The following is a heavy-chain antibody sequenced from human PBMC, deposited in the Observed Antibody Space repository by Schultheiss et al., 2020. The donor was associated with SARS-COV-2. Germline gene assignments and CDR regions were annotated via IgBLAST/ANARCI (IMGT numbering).Heavy chain of an antibody. CDR1: GFTFSGSA. CDR2: IRSKANSYAT. CDR3: ARGEGSSSPPY. J-gene: IGHJ4*02. Sequence: GGSLRLSCAASGFTFSGSAMHWVRQASGKGLEWVGRIRSKANSYATAYAASVKGRFTISRDDSKNTAYLQMNSLKTEDTAVYYCARGEGSSSPPYWGQGTLVTVSS. D-gene: IGHD6-6*01. V-gene: IGHV3-73*01.